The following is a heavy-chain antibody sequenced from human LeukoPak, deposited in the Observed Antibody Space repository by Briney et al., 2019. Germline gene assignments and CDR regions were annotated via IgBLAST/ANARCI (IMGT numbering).Heavy chain of an antibody. J-gene: IGHJ4*02. D-gene: IGHD2-2*01. CDR1: GYTFTGYY. CDR3: ARDLSGFCSSISCYGFDY. Sequence: SVKVSCKASGYTFTGYYMHWVRQAPGQGLEWMGWINPNSGGTNYEQKFQGRVTMTRDTSISTAYMELSRLRSDDTAVYYCARDLSGFCSSISCYGFDYWGQGTLVTVSS. V-gene: IGHV1-2*02. CDR2: INPNSGGT.